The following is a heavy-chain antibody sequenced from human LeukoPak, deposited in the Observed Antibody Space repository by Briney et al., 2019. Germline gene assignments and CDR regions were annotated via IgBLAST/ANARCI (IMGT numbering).Heavy chain of an antibody. V-gene: IGHV3-23*01. D-gene: IGHD3-22*01. J-gene: IGHJ1*01. Sequence: GGSLRLSCAASGFTFGSYGMSWVRQTPGKGLEWVSFITPNADRTSYADSVEGRFTISRDNPRNTLYMQMNSLRDEDTAIYYCAIMHGYYDGSGYWVQWGQGTLVTVSS. CDR2: ITPNADRT. CDR3: AIMHGYYDGSGYWVQ. CDR1: GFTFGSYG.